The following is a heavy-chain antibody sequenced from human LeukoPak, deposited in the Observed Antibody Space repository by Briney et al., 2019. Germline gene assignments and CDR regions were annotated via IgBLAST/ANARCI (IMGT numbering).Heavy chain of an antibody. CDR3: ARPNFWSGPSAFDI. V-gene: IGHV3-7*01. CDR2: IKQDGSEK. Sequence: LPGGSLRLSCAASGFTFSNFWMNWVRQAPGKGLEWVANIKQDGSEKYYVDSVKGRFTISRDNAKNSLYLQMNSLRAEDTAVYYRARPNFWSGPSAFDIWGQGTMVTASS. J-gene: IGHJ3*02. D-gene: IGHD3-3*01. CDR1: GFTFSNFW.